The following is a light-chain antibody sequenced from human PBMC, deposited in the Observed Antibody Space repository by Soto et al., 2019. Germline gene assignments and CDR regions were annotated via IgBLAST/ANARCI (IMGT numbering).Light chain of an antibody. Sequence: EIVLTQSPGTLSVSPGERATLSCRASQTISSSYLAWYRQKPGQAPSLLIYGTSSRATGIPDRFSGSGSGTDFTLTISRLEPEYSAIYYRQQYGSWTFGQGTKVQIK. CDR3: QQYGSWT. CDR2: GTS. J-gene: IGKJ1*01. CDR1: QTISSSY. V-gene: IGKV3-20*01.